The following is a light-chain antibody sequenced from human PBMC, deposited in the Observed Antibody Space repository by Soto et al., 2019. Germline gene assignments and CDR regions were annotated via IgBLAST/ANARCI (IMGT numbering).Light chain of an antibody. Sequence: EIVMTQSPATLSVSPGERATLSCRASQSVSSNLAWYQQKPGQAPRLLIYGASTRATGIPARFSGSGSGTEFTLTISSLQSEDVAVYYCQQYNNGPPMTFGQGTKVEI. CDR3: QQYNNGPPMT. V-gene: IGKV3-15*01. J-gene: IGKJ1*01. CDR2: GAS. CDR1: QSVSSN.